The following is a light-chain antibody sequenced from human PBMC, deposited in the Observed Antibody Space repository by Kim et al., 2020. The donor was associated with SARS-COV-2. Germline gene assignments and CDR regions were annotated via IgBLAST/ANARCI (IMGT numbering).Light chain of an antibody. J-gene: IGKJ1*01. V-gene: IGKV1-6*01. CDR3: LQYSNYPRT. CDR2: GAS. CDR1: QDIGDD. Sequence: ASVGDRVTITCRASQDIGDDLDWYQQKPGKAPELLIHGASDLQSEVPSRFSGNGSNTDFTLTIRSLQPEDFATYYCLQYSNYPRTFGRGTKVDIK.